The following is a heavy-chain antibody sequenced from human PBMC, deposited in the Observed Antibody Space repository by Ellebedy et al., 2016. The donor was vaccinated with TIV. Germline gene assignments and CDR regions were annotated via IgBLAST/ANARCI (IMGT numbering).Heavy chain of an antibody. Sequence: GESLKISCAASGFSFSNYAMNWVRQAPGKGLEWVGNINQDGSEKCYGDSVKGRFTISRDNAKNSVYLQMNSLRAEDTAVYYCARENWYNDYWGQGTLVTVSS. CDR3: ARENWYNDY. D-gene: IGHD1/OR15-1a*01. CDR1: GFSFSNYA. J-gene: IGHJ4*02. V-gene: IGHV3-7*04. CDR2: INQDGSEK.